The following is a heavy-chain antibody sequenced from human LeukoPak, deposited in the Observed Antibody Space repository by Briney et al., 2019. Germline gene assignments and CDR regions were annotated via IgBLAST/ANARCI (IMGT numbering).Heavy chain of an antibody. J-gene: IGHJ4*02. CDR3: ARDPVEWELLLDC. V-gene: IGHV3-7*01. CDR2: MNIDGSEK. CDR1: GFTFSNYW. Sequence: GGSLRLSCAASGFTFSNYWMGWVRQAPGERPEWVANMNIDGSEKYYADSVKGRFTISRDNARNSVYLQMNSLRVEDTAVYYCARDPVEWELLLDCWGQGTLVTVSS. D-gene: IGHD1-26*01.